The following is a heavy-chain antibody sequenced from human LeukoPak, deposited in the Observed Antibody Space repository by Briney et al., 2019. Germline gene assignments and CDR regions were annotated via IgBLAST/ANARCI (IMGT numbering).Heavy chain of an antibody. J-gene: IGHJ4*02. CDR1: GYSFTNYW. CDR2: IYPGDSDT. CDR3: ARQDHGSGIEQDH. Sequence: GESLEISCKASGYSFTNYWIVWVRQMPGKGLEWMGIIYPGDSDTRYSPSFQGQVTISADKSTRTAYLQWSSLKVSDTAMYYCARQDHGSGIEQDHWGQGTLVTVSS. V-gene: IGHV5-51*01. D-gene: IGHD3-10*01.